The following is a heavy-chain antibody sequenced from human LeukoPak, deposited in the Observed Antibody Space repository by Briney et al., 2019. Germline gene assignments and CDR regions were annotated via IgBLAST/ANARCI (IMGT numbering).Heavy chain of an antibody. Sequence: ASVKVSCKASGYTFTGYYMHWVRQAPGQGLEWMGWINPNSGGTNYAQKFQGRVTMTRDTSIDTAYMELSRLRSDQPDVHYCARDGSGSGANKEWFDPWGQGTLVTVSS. CDR3: ARDGSGSGANKEWFDP. CDR1: GYTFTGYY. D-gene: IGHD1-26*01. CDR2: INPNSGGT. J-gene: IGHJ5*02. V-gene: IGHV1-2*02.